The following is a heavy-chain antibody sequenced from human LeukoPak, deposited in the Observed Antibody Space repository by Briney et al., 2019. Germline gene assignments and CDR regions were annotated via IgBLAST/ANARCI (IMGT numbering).Heavy chain of an antibody. CDR1: GFTFSSYG. J-gene: IGHJ5*02. CDR2: IWYDGSNK. Sequence: GRSLRLSCAASGFTFSSYGMHWVRQAPGKGLEWVAVIWYDGSNKYYADSVKGRFTISRDNSKNTLYLQMNSLRAGDTAVYYCARDPVRGVLGGNWFDPWGQGTLVTVSS. D-gene: IGHD3-10*01. CDR3: ARDPVRGVLGGNWFDP. V-gene: IGHV3-33*01.